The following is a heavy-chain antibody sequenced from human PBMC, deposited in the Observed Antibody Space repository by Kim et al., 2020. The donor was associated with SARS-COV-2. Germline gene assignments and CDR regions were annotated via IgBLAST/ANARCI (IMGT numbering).Heavy chain of an antibody. D-gene: IGHD1-7*01. CDR3: ARDSVTGTISSAYFDY. V-gene: IGHV1-46*01. Sequence: ASVKVSCKAAGYTFTRSYMHWVRQAPGQGLEWMGMINPDGGTTTYAQEFRGRVTMTSDTSTGSVYMELSSLRSDDTAVYYCARDSVTGTISSAYFDYWGQGTLVTVSS. CDR2: INPDGGTT. CDR1: GYTFTRSY. J-gene: IGHJ4*02.